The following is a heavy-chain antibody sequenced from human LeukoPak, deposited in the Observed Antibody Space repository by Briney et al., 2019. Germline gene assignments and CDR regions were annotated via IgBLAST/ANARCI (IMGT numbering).Heavy chain of an antibody. J-gene: IGHJ4*02. CDR1: GFTFSTYW. V-gene: IGHV3-74*01. CDR2: INSDGTTT. D-gene: IGHD6-19*01. Sequence: GGSLRLSCAASGFTFSTYWMYWVRQAPGKGLEWVSRINSDGTTTNYADSVKGRFTIPRDNAKNTLYLQMNTLRVGDTAVYYCARAGWYRWDYWGQGTLVTVSS. CDR3: ARAGWYRWDY.